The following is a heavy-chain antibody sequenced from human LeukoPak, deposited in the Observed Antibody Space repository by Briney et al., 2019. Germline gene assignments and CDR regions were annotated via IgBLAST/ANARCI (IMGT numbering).Heavy chain of an antibody. CDR1: GGSFSGYY. CDR2: INHSGST. J-gene: IGHJ5*02. V-gene: IGHV4-34*01. CDR3: ARLELLWFGELSFDP. Sequence: SETLSLTCAVYGGSFSGYYWSWIRQPPGKGLEWIGEINHSGSTNYNPSLKSRATISVDTSKNQFSLKLSSVTAADTAVYYCARLELLWFGELSFDPWGQGTLVTVSS. D-gene: IGHD3-10*01.